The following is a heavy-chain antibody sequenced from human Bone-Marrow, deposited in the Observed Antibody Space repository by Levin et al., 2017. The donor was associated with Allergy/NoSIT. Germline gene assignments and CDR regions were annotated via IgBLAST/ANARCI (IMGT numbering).Heavy chain of an antibody. Sequence: GESLKISCKGSGYSFTSYWISWVRQMPGKGLEWMGRIDPDLSDSYANYSPSFQGHVTISVDKSISTASQQWSCLMASDTAIYYCARQTGYDIVTLDVWGKGTTVTVSS. V-gene: IGHV5-10-1*01. CDR1: GYSFTSYW. D-gene: IGHD3-9*01. CDR2: IDPDLSDSYA. J-gene: IGHJ6*04. CDR3: ARQTGYDIVTLDV.